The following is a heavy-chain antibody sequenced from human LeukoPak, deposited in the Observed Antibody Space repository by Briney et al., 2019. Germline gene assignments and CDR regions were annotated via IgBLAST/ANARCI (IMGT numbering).Heavy chain of an antibody. CDR2: ISYDGSNE. CDR1: GFTFSSYA. D-gene: IGHD6-19*01. J-gene: IGHJ4*02. Sequence: PGGSLRLSCAASGFTFSSYAFHWVRQAPSKGLEWVAFISYDGSNEYFADSVKGRFTISRDNSKNTLYLQINNLRAEDTAVYYCARSFSSGWSYYFDYWGQGILVTVSS. CDR3: ARSFSSGWSYYFDY. V-gene: IGHV3-30-3*01.